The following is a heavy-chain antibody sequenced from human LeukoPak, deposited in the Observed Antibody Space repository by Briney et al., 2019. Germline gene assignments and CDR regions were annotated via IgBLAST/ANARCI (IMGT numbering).Heavy chain of an antibody. CDR2: IYPGDSDT. CDR1: GYSFSTHW. Sequence: GESLKISCKGSGYSFSTHWIGWVRQMPGKGLEWMGIIYPGDSDTRYSPSFQGQVTISADKSISTAYLQWSSLKASDTAMYYCARHRGATRGYDAFDIWGQGTMVTVSS. D-gene: IGHD1-26*01. V-gene: IGHV5-51*01. CDR3: ARHRGATRGYDAFDI. J-gene: IGHJ3*02.